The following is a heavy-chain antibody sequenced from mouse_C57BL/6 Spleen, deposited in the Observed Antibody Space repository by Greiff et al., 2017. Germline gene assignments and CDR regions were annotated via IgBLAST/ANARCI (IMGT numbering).Heavy chain of an antibody. CDR1: GYTFTSYW. CDR3: ARSYYGSSPYCFDY. Sequence: QVQLQQPGAELVKPGASVQMSCKASGYTFTSYWITWVKQRPGQGLEWIGDIYPGSGSTNYNETFKSKATLTVDTSSSTAYMQLSSLTSEDSAVYYCARSYYGSSPYCFDYWGQGTTLTVSS. D-gene: IGHD1-1*01. J-gene: IGHJ2*01. CDR2: IYPGSGST. V-gene: IGHV1-55*01.